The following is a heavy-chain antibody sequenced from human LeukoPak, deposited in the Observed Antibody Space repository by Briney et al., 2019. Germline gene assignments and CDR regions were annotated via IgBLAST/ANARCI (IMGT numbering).Heavy chain of an antibody. CDR1: GDFFSGYY. Sequence: PSETLSLTCAVYGDFFSGYYWNWIRQTPGKGLERIGEVNDSGGTNINPSLRSRVILSVDTSKNQFSLKLISVTAADTAVYYCARGQGATVPQAGKNWFDPWGQGTRVIVSS. J-gene: IGHJ5*02. CDR2: VNDSGGT. CDR3: ARGQGATVPQAGKNWFDP. D-gene: IGHD4/OR15-4a*01. V-gene: IGHV4-34*01.